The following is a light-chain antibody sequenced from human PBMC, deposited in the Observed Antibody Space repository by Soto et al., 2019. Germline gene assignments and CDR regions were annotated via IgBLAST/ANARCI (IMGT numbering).Light chain of an antibody. CDR2: AAS. V-gene: IGKV1-6*01. Sequence: AIQMTQSPSSLSASVGDRVTMTCRASQGIRNDLGWYQQKPGKAPKVLIYAASSLQSGVPSRFSGSESGTDFTLTISSLQPEDFATYYCLQDYNYPWTFGQGTKVEIK. CDR1: QGIRND. CDR3: LQDYNYPWT. J-gene: IGKJ1*01.